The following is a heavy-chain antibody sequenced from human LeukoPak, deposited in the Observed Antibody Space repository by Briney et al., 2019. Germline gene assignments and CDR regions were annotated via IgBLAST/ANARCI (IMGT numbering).Heavy chain of an antibody. CDR2: ISCDGSNK. CDR3: ARGISSSWYYAFDI. J-gene: IGHJ3*02. Sequence: GGSLRLSCAASGFTFSSYAMYWVRQAPGKGLEWVAVISCDGSNKYYADSVKGRFTISRDNSKNTLYLQMNSLRAEDTAVYYCARGISSSWYYAFDIWGQGTMVTVSS. V-gene: IGHV3-30*04. D-gene: IGHD6-13*01. CDR1: GFTFSSYA.